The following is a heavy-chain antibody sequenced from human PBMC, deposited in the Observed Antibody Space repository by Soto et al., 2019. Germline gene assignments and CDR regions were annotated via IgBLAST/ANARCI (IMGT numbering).Heavy chain of an antibody. J-gene: IGHJ4*02. V-gene: IGHV3-23*01. CDR2: IVAGGDIT. Sequence: GGSLRLSCAASGFNFGSYGMTWVRQAPGKGLEWVSGIVAGGDITYYADSVKGRFTTSRDNSKKTLHLQMNSLRADDTAVYYCAKSQGSFDSWGQGTQVTVSS. CDR1: GFNFGSYG. CDR3: AKSQGSFDS.